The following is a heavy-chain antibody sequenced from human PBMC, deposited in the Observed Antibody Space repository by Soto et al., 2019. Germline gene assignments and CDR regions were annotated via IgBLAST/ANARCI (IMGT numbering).Heavy chain of an antibody. V-gene: IGHV5-10-1*01. CDR2: IDPSDSYT. D-gene: IGHD3-22*01. CDR1: GYSFTSYW. Sequence: GESLKISCKGSGYSFTSYWISGVRQMPGKGLEWMGRIDPSDSYTNYSPSFQGHVTISADKSISTAYLQWSSLKASDTAMYYCARYYYDSSGYFYYWGQGTLVTVSS. CDR3: ARYYYDSSGYFYY. J-gene: IGHJ4*02.